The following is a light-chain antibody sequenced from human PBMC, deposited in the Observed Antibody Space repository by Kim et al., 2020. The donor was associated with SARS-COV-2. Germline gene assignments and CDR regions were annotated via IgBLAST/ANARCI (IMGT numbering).Light chain of an antibody. V-gene: IGLV2-14*03. Sequence: QSIAISCTGTNSDIGGYNCVSWYQQYAGKAPKLIIYDVFNRPSGVSNRFSGSKSGITASLTISGLQTEDEADYYCSSCTGSTTYAFGSGTKVTVL. CDR1: NSDIGGYNC. CDR2: DVF. CDR3: SSCTGSTTYA. J-gene: IGLJ1*01.